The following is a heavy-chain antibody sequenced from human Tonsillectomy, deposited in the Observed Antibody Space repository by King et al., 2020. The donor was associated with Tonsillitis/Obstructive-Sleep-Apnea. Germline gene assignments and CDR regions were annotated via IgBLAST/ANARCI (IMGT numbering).Heavy chain of an antibody. CDR1: AGSISSSSYY. CDR2: IYYSGST. CDR3: ARQMVSYCGGDCPNYMDV. Sequence: QLQESGPGLVKPSETLSLTCTVSAGSISSSSYYWGWIRQPPGKGLEWIGYIYYSGSTYYNPSLKSRVTISVDTSKNQFSLKLSSVTAADTAVYYCARQMVSYCGGDCPNYMDVWGKGTTVTVSS. J-gene: IGHJ6*03. D-gene: IGHD2-21*01. V-gene: IGHV4-39*01.